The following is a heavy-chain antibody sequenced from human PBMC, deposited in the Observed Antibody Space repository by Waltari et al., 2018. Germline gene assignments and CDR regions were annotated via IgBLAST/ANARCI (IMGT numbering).Heavy chain of an antibody. CDR2: IYHSGST. Sequence: QESGSGLVKPSQTLSLTCAVSGGSISSGGYSWSWIRQPPGKGLEWIGYIYHSGSTYYNPSLKSRVTISVDRSKNQFSLKLSSVTAADTAVYYCARVVGDGGLFDYWGQGGLVTVSS. D-gene: IGHD1-26*01. CDR3: ARVVGDGGLFDY. J-gene: IGHJ4*02. CDR1: GGSISSGGYS. V-gene: IGHV4-30-2*01.